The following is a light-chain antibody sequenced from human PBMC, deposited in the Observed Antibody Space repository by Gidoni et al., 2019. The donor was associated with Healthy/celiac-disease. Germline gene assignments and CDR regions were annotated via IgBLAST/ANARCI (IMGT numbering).Light chain of an antibody. CDR3: QQYGSSSWT. J-gene: IGKJ1*01. CDR2: DAS. Sequence: EIVLTQSPATLSLSPGERATLSCVASQSVSSSYLAWYQQKPGLAPRLLIYDASSRATGIPDRFSGSGSGTDFTLTISRLAPEDFAVYCCQQYGSSSWTFGQGTQVEIK. CDR1: QSVSSSY. V-gene: IGKV3D-20*01.